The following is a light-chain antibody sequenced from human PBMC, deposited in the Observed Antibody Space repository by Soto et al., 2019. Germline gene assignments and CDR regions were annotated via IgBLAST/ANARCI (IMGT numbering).Light chain of an antibody. J-gene: IGLJ1*01. CDR3: TSYSSSDIFYV. Sequence: QSVLTQPRSVSGSPGQSVTISCTGTSSDVGGYNYVSWYQQHPGKAPKLMIYDVNKRPSGVPDRFSGSKSGNTASLTISGLQAEDEADYYCTSYSSSDIFYVFGTGTKVTVL. CDR1: SSDVGGYNY. CDR2: DVN. V-gene: IGLV2-11*01.